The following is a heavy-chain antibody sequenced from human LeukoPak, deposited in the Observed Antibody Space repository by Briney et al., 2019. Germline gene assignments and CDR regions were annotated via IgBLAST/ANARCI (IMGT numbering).Heavy chain of an antibody. J-gene: IGHJ4*02. V-gene: IGHV3-7*01. CDR1: GFIFSDSL. D-gene: IGHD4-17*01. Sequence: GGSLRLSCAASGFIFSDSLMTLGRQAAGRGLELVADINQDGNTKSYMDSVEGRFTISRDNARNSMYLQMSSLSAEETAVYDCARDPAYGALDYWGQETLVSVFS. CDR3: ARDPAYGALDY. CDR2: INQDGNTK.